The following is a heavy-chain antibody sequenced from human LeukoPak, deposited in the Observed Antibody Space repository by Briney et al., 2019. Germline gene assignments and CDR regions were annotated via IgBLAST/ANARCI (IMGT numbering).Heavy chain of an antibody. CDR1: GYTFTGYY. V-gene: IGHV1-2*02. J-gene: IGHJ3*02. CDR2: INPNSGGT. Sequence: GASVKVSCKASGYTFTGYYMHWVRQAPGQGLEWMGWINPNSGGTNYAQRLQGRVTMTTDTSTSTAYMELRSLRSDDTAVYYCARGASPSGSYAVGWSHFDIWGQGTMVTVSS. D-gene: IGHD1-26*01. CDR3: ARGASPSGSYAVGWSHFDI.